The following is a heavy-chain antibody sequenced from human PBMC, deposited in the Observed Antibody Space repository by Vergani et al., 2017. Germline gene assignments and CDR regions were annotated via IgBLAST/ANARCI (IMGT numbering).Heavy chain of an antibody. V-gene: IGHV3-30-3*01. CDR1: GFTFSSYA. CDR2: ISYDGSNK. J-gene: IGHJ4*02. D-gene: IGHD6-19*01. Sequence: QVQLVESGGGVVQPGRSLRLSCAASGFTFSSYAMHWVRQAPGKGLEWVAVISYDGSNKYYADSVKGRFTISRDNSKNTLYLQMNSLRAEDTAVYYCARDYSSGWYRGGPFDYWGQGTLVTVSS. CDR3: ARDYSSGWYRGGPFDY.